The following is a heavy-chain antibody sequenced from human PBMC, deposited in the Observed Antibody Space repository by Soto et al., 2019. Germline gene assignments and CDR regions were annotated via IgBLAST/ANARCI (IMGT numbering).Heavy chain of an antibody. CDR3: ARHPHSSRYYYYMDV. V-gene: IGHV4-59*08. CDR1: GGSISSYY. Sequence: SETLSLTCTVSGGSISSYYWSWIRQPPGKGLEWIGYIYYSGSTNYNPSLKSRVTISVDTSKNQFSLKLSSVTAADTAVYYCARHPHSSRYYYYMDVWGKGTTVTVSS. CDR2: IYYSGST. D-gene: IGHD6-13*01. J-gene: IGHJ6*03.